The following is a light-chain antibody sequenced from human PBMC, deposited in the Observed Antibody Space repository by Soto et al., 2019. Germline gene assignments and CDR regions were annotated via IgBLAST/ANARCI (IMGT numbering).Light chain of an antibody. CDR2: DVS. Sequence: QSALTQPGSVSGSPGQSITISCTGTSSDGGGYNYVSWYQQHPGKAPKLMIYDVSNRPSGVSNRFSGSKSGNTASLTISGLQAEDEGDYYCSSYTTSSTPYVVFGGGTKLTVL. V-gene: IGLV2-14*01. CDR1: SSDGGGYNY. CDR3: SSYTTSSTPYVV. J-gene: IGLJ2*01.